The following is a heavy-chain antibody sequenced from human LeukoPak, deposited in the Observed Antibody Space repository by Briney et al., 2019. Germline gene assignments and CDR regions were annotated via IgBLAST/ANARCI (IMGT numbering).Heavy chain of an antibody. D-gene: IGHD6-19*01. V-gene: IGHV3-23*01. J-gene: IGHJ3*02. Sequence: GESLRLSCAASGFPFSSYAMSWVRQAPGKGLEWVSTISNSDDSTYYADSVKGRFTISRDNSENTLFLRMNSLRAEDTAVYYCAKGDSSGWYDIYPYAFDIWGQGTMVTVSS. CDR1: GFPFSSYA. CDR2: ISNSDDST. CDR3: AKGDSSGWYDIYPYAFDI.